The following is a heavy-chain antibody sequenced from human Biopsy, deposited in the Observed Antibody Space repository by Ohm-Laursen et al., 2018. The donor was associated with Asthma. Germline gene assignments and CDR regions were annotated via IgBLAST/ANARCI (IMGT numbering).Heavy chain of an antibody. CDR3: ARAAITGIRGWFDP. V-gene: IGHV4-34*01. CDR2: IDQSGYT. CDR1: GGYFTGHY. D-gene: IGHD1-20*01. Sequence: SETLSLTCTVYGGYFTGHYWNWIRQPPGKGLEWIGEIDQSGYTNYNPSLKSRVTISADTSKNQFHLNLSSVTAADTAVYFCARAAITGIRGWFDPWGQGTQVTVSS. J-gene: IGHJ5*02.